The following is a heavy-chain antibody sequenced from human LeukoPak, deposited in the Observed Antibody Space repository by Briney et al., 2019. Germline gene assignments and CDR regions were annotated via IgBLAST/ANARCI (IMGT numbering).Heavy chain of an antibody. CDR3: ARDRIGYSRWDY. Sequence: GGSLRLSCAASGFTFSSYGMHWVRQAPGKGLEWVAVIWYDGSNKYYAGSVKGRFTISRDNSKNTLYLQMNSLRAEDTAVYYCARDRIGYSRWDYWGQGTLVTVSS. CDR2: IWYDGSNK. V-gene: IGHV3-33*01. D-gene: IGHD6-13*01. J-gene: IGHJ4*02. CDR1: GFTFSSYG.